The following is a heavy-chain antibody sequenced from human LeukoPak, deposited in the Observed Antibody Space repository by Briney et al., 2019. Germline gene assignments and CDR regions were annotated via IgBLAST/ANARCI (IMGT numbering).Heavy chain of an antibody. CDR1: GFTFDDYA. J-gene: IGHJ4*02. D-gene: IGHD2-21*02. CDR2: IYSGGST. Sequence: GSLRLSCAASGFTFDDYAMHWVRQAPGKGLEWVASIYSGGSTYYSPSLKSRATISIISMDTSKTQFSLQLTSVTAADTAVYYCVRAPDCRGQGILGTVSS. V-gene: IGHV4-38-2*01. CDR3: VRAPDC.